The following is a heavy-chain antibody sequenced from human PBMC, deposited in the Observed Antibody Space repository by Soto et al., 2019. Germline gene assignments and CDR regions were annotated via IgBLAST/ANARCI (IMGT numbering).Heavy chain of an antibody. D-gene: IGHD3-22*01. CDR3: ARGHYYYDSSGYLYYFDY. V-gene: IGHV4-30-2*01. CDR1: GGSIILGGYS. CDR2: IYHSGST. Sequence: SETLSLTCAVSGGSIILGGYSWSWIRQPPGKGLEWIGYIYHSGSTYYNPSLKSRVTISVDTSKNQFSLKLSSVTAADTAVYYCARGHYYYDSSGYLYYFDYWGQGTLVTVSS. J-gene: IGHJ4*02.